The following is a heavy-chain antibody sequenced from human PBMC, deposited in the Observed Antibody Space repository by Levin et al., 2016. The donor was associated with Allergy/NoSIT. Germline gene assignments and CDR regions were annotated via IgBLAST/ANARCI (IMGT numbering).Heavy chain of an antibody. J-gene: IGHJ6*02. CDR2: ISYDGSKK. D-gene: IGHD5-18*01. CDR3: AKGDTAAPTKIIYYYYGMDV. Sequence: WIRQPPGKGLGWVAVISYDGSKKYYADSVKGRFTISRDNSKNTLYLQMNSLRAEDTAVYYCAKGDTAAPTKIIYYYYGMDVWGQGTTVTVSS. V-gene: IGHV3-30*18.